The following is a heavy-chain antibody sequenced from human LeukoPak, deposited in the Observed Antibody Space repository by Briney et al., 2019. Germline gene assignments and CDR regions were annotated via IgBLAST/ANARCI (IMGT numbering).Heavy chain of an antibody. V-gene: IGHV4-34*01. CDR2: INHSGST. J-gene: IGHJ4*02. D-gene: IGHD3-10*01. Sequence: SSETLSLTCAVYGGSFRGYYWSWIRQPPGKGREWIGEINHSGSTSYNPSLKSRVTISVDTSKNQFSLRLSSVPAANTALYYCAGYGSGSYSGFDYWGQGTLVTVSS. CDR1: GGSFRGYY. CDR3: AGYGSGSYSGFDY.